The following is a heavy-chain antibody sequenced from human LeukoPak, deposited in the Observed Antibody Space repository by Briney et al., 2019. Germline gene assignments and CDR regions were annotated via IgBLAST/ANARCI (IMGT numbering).Heavy chain of an antibody. CDR3: ASAGVNDAFDI. J-gene: IGHJ3*02. V-gene: IGHV3-30-3*01. CDR1: GFTFSNAW. CDR2: ISYDGSNK. D-gene: IGHD2-8*01. Sequence: GGSLRLSCAASGFTFSNAWMSWVRQAPGKGLEWVAVISYDGSNKYYADSVKGRFTISRDNSKNTLYLQMNSLRAEDTAVYYCASAGVNDAFDIWGQGTMVTVSS.